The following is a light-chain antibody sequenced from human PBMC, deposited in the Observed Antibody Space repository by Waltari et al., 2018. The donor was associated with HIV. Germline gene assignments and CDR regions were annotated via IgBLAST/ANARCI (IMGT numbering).Light chain of an antibody. J-gene: IGLJ3*02. CDR1: SSNIGAGYD. CDR3: QSYDDNLEGV. V-gene: IGLV1-40*01. Sequence: QSVLTQPPSVSWAPGQRVTISCTGSSSNIGAGYDVHWYQQVPGTAPRLLIYDDTNRPSGVPERFSGSKSGTSASLAITGLQAEDEADYYCQSYDDNLEGVFGGGTKLTVL. CDR2: DDT.